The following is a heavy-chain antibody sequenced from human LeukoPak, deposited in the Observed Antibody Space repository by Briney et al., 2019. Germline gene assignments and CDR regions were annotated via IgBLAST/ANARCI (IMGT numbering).Heavy chain of an antibody. CDR2: IRYDGSNK. CDR1: GFTFSSYG. D-gene: IGHD6-19*01. V-gene: IGHV3-30*02. Sequence: GGSLRLSCAASGFTFSSYGMHWVRQAPGKGLEWVAFIRYDGSNKYYADSVKGRFTISRDNAKNSLYLQMNSLRAEDTAVYYCARVKWQWLVLDYFDYWGQGTLVTVSS. CDR3: ARVKWQWLVLDYFDY. J-gene: IGHJ4*02.